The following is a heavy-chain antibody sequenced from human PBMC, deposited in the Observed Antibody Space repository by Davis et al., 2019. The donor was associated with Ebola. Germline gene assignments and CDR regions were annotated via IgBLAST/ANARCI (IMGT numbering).Heavy chain of an antibody. D-gene: IGHD5-12*01. CDR1: GYTFTSYY. CDR3: ARGRSMVATQVGLRY. Sequence: ASVKVSCKASGYTFTSYYMHWVRQAPGQGLEWMGIINPSGGSTSYAQKFQGRVTMTRDTSTSTVYMELSSLRSDDTAVYYCARGRSMVATQVGLRYWGQGTLVTVSS. J-gene: IGHJ4*02. V-gene: IGHV1-46*01. CDR2: INPSGGST.